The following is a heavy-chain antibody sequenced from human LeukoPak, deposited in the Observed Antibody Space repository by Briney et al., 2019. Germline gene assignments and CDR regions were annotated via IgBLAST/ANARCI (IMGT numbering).Heavy chain of an antibody. CDR3: ARPPPYCGGDCYRFDY. J-gene: IGHJ4*02. V-gene: IGHV3-74*01. D-gene: IGHD2-21*02. Sequence: TGGSLRLSCAASGFTFSSYWMHWVRQSLGKGLVWVSRINSDGSSTSYADSVKGRVTISRDNAKNTLYLQTNSLRAEDTAVYYCARPPPYCGGDCYRFDYWGQGTLVTVSS. CDR2: INSDGSST. CDR1: GFTFSSYW.